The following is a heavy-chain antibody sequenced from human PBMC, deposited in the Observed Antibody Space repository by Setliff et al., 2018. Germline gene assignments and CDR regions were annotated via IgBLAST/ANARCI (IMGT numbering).Heavy chain of an antibody. Sequence: SETLSLTCTVSGASISSGSYYWSWIRQPAGKGLEWLGRIYTSGTTNYSPSFKSRVTISADTSKNQISLKLSSVSAADTAVYYCAREFVVISFVKNIHHHYGMDVWGQGTTVTVSS. CDR2: IYTSGTT. CDR3: AREFVVISFVKNIHHHYGMDV. V-gene: IGHV4-61*02. CDR1: GASISSGSYY. J-gene: IGHJ6*02. D-gene: IGHD2-21*01.